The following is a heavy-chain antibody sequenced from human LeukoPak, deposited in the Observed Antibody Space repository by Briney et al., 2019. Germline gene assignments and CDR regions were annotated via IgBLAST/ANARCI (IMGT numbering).Heavy chain of an antibody. CDR1: GFTFMSYS. Sequence: GGSLRLSCAASGFTFMSYSMNWVRQAPGKGLEWVSSISSSSSSYTYYADSVKGRFTISRDNARNSLYLQMNSLRAEDTAVYYCARDQVVTFDYWGQGTLVTVSS. CDR2: ISSSSSSYT. V-gene: IGHV3-21*01. J-gene: IGHJ4*02. CDR3: ARDQVVTFDY. D-gene: IGHD2-2*01.